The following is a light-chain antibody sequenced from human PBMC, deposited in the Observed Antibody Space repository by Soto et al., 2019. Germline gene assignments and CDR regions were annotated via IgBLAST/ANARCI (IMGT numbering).Light chain of an antibody. CDR1: QDISNY. J-gene: IGKJ4*01. CDR2: AAS. CDR3: QKYDRAPLT. Sequence: DIQMTQSPSSLSASVGDRVTITCRASQDISNYLAWYQQKSGKVPKVLVYAASTLQSGVPSRFSAIGSGTDFTLTISSLQPEDVATYYCQKYDRAPLTFGGGTKVDI. V-gene: IGKV1-27*01.